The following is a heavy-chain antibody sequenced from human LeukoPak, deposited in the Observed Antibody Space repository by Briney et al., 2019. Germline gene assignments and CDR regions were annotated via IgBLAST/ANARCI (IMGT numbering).Heavy chain of an antibody. D-gene: IGHD6-13*01. CDR1: GFTVSTNY. V-gene: IGHV3-53*01. CDR2: IYRDGGT. J-gene: IGHJ4*02. Sequence: PGGSLRLSCVGSGFTVSTNYMTWVRQAPGKGLERVSLIYRDGGTNYADSVKGRFTISRDNFKNTVYLQVNTLRADDTAMYYCAIFRWGSTWYYADHWGQGTLVTVSS. CDR3: AIFRWGSTWYYADH.